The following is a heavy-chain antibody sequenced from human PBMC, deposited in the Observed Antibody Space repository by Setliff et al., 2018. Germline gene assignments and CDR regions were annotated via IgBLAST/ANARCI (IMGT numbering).Heavy chain of an antibody. CDR3: ARVTNWGLDLRFDP. J-gene: IGHJ5*02. V-gene: IGHV4-59*01. CDR1: GDSISSYY. CDR2: IYYSGST. D-gene: IGHD7-27*01. Sequence: SETLSLTCTVSGDSISSYYWSWIRQPPGKGLEWIGYIYYSGSTNYNPSLKSRVTMSVATFENHFSLKLNSLTAADTAVYYCARVTNWGLDLRFDPWGQGTLVTVSS.